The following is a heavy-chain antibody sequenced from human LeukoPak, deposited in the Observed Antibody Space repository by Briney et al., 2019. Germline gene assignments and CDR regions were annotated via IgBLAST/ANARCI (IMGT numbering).Heavy chain of an antibody. CDR2: ISSSSSYI. Sequence: GGSLRLSCAASGFTFSSYSMNWVRQAPGKGLEWVSSISSSSSYIYYADSVKGRFTISRDNAKNSLYLQMNSLRAEDTAVYYCAKGISWASSSLDYWGQGALVTVSS. D-gene: IGHD6-6*01. J-gene: IGHJ4*02. V-gene: IGHV3-21*04. CDR3: AKGISWASSSLDY. CDR1: GFTFSSYS.